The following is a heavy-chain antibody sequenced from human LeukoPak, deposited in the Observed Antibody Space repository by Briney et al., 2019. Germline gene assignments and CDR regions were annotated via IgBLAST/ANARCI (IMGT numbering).Heavy chain of an antibody. Sequence: GASVKVSCKASGYTFTSYGISWVRQAPGQGLEWMGWISAYNGNTNYAQKLQGRVTMTTDTSTSTAYMELRSLRSDDTAVYYCAVTRAGIAAAGTYYYYYMDVWGKGTTVTISS. V-gene: IGHV1-18*01. CDR2: ISAYNGNT. CDR3: AVTRAGIAAAGTYYYYYMDV. D-gene: IGHD6-13*01. J-gene: IGHJ6*03. CDR1: GYTFTSYG.